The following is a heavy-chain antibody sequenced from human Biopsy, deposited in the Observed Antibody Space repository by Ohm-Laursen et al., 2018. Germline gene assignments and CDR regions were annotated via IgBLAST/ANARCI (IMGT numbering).Heavy chain of an antibody. D-gene: IGHD6-13*01. CDR1: GASISSAAYH. V-gene: IGHV4-31*01. CDR2: ISHSGST. J-gene: IGHJ5*02. CDR3: AGATSGTSLYDP. Sequence: TLSLTCTVSGASISSAAYHWSWIRQLPGKGLEWIGYISHSGSTSYNPSLRSLVTISTDTSTNQFSPKVRSVTAADTAMYYCAGATSGTSLYDPWGQGILVTVSS.